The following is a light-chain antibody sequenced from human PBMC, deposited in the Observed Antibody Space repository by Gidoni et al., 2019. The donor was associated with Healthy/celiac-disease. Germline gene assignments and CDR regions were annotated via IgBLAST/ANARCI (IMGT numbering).Light chain of an antibody. CDR2: DVS. CDR1: SSDVVVYNY. V-gene: IGLV2-14*01. CDR3: SSYTSSSTVV. J-gene: IGLJ2*01. Sequence: QSALTQPASVSGSPGQSITISCTGTSSDVVVYNYVSWYQQHPGKAPKLMIYDVSNRPSGVSNRCSGSKSGNTASLTISGLQAEDEADYYCSSYTSSSTVVFGGGTKLTVL.